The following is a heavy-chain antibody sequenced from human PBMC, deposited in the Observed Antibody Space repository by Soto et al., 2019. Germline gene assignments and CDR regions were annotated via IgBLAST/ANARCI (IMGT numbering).Heavy chain of an antibody. CDR1: GGTFSSYT. CDR2: IIPILGIA. D-gene: IGHD2-15*01. CDR3: ASVADYYYYYMDV. J-gene: IGHJ6*03. V-gene: IGHV1-69*02. Sequence: ASVKVSCKASGGTFSSYTISWVRQAPGQGLEWMGRIIPILGIANYAQKLQGRVTITADKSTSTAYMELSSLRSEDTAVYYCASVADYYYYYMDVWGKGTTVTVSS.